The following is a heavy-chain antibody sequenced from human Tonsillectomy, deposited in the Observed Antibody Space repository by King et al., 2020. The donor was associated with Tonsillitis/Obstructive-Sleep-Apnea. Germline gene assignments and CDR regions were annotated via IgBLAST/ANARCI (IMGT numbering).Heavy chain of an antibody. V-gene: IGHV3-21*01. Sequence: VQLVESGGGLVKPGGSLRRSCAASGFTFRSNSMNWVRHAPGRGLEWFSSISSSSSNIYYADSVKGRFTISRDNAKNSLYLQMDSLRAEDTAVYYCARGGAAVVSGVDYWGQGALVTVSS. CDR3: ARGGAAVVSGVDY. CDR1: GFTFRSNS. J-gene: IGHJ4*02. CDR2: ISSSSSNI. D-gene: IGHD4-23*01.